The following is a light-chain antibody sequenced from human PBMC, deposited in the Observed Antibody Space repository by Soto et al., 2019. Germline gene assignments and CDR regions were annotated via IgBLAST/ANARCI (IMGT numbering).Light chain of an antibody. CDR2: DAS. V-gene: IGKV3-15*01. CDR3: LLYNKWPSWT. J-gene: IGKJ1*01. Sequence: EIVMTQSPATLSVSPGERATLSCRASHSVSSNLAWYQQQPGQAPRLLTYDASNRATGFSARFSGSGSGTEFSLTISSLQSEDFAVYYCLLYNKWPSWTSGQGTKVDIK. CDR1: HSVSSN.